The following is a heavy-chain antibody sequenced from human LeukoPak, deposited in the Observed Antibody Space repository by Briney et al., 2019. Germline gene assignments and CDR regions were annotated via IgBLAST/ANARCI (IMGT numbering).Heavy chain of an antibody. CDR1: GYSISSGYY. J-gene: IGHJ4*02. V-gene: IGHV4-38-2*02. CDR2: IYYSGST. D-gene: IGHD3-10*01. Sequence: PSETLSLTCTVSGYSISSGYYWGWIRQPPGKGLEWIGSIYYSGSTYYNPSLKSRVTISVDTSKNQFSLNLSSVTAADTAVYYCARLLLWFGGVDYWGQGTLVTVSS. CDR3: ARLLLWFGGVDY.